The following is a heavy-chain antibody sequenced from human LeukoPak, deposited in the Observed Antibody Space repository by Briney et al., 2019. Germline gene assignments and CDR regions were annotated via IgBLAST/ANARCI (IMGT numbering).Heavy chain of an antibody. CDR2: IYYTGST. CDR1: GASISGGTYY. V-gene: IGHV4-39*01. Sequence: PSETLSLTCSVSGASISGGTYYWGWIRRPPGKGLEWIGSIYYTGSTYDNPSLKSRVTISVDTSKNQFSLKLSSVTAAGTAVYYCARRGGSGRAFDYWGQGTLVTVSS. CDR3: ARRGGSGRAFDY. D-gene: IGHD1-26*01. J-gene: IGHJ4*02.